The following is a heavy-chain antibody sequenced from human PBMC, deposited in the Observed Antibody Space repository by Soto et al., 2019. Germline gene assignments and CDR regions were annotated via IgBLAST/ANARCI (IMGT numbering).Heavy chain of an antibody. Sequence: PGGSLRLSCTSSGFTFSSYWMSWVRQAPGKGLEWVANIKHDGSEKNYVDSVKGRFTISTDNAKNSVFLQMNSLRAEDTAVYYCARQGGRRTYYYYYGMDVWGQGTTVTGYS. D-gene: IGHD3-16*01. J-gene: IGHJ6*02. CDR2: IKHDGSEK. V-gene: IGHV3-7*01. CDR1: GFTFSSYW. CDR3: ARQGGRRTYYYYYGMDV.